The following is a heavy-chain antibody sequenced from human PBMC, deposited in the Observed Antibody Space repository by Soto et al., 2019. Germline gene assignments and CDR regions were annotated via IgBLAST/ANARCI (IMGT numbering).Heavy chain of an antibody. J-gene: IGHJ6*02. D-gene: IGHD2-15*01. CDR2: IYPNDADT. V-gene: IGHV5-51*01. CDR1: GYSFTYYW. CDR3: ARVPSVVTPGNDYFGVDV. Sequence: EVRLAQSGGELKKPGESLKISCKGSGYSFTYYWIAWVRQRPGKDLEWMGIIYPNDADTRYNPAFQGQVTISADKSISTAYLQWTSLKTSETAMYYCARVPSVVTPGNDYFGVDVWGQGTTVIVSS.